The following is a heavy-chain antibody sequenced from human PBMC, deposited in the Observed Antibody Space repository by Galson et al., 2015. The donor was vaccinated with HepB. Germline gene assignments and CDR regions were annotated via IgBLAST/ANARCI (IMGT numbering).Heavy chain of an antibody. CDR3: ARALRWPHQGYFDY. J-gene: IGHJ4*02. Sequence: QSGAEVKKPGESLRISCKASGGTFSSYAISWVRQAPGQGLEWMGGIIPIFGTANYAQKFQGRVTITADESTSTAYMELSSLRSEDTAVYYCARALRWPHQGYFDYWGQGTLVTVSS. CDR1: GGTFSSYA. D-gene: IGHD4-23*01. CDR2: IIPIFGTA. V-gene: IGHV1-69*01.